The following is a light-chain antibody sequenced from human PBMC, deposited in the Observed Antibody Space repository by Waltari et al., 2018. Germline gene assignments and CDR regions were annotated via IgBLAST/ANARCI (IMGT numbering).Light chain of an antibody. Sequence: EVVLTQSPVTLSLSAGERASLSCRASESVYKYLAWYQQRPGQPPRLLIYDTSNRAAGVPGRFSGSGYGTDFTLTITSLEAEDFAVYFCQQGSILPLTFGGGTRVGIK. CDR1: ESVYKY. V-gene: IGKV3-11*01. CDR3: QQGSILPLT. J-gene: IGKJ4*01. CDR2: DTS.